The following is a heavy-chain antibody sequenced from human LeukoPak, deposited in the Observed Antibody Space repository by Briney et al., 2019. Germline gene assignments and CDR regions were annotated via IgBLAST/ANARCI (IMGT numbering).Heavy chain of an antibody. CDR3: AKMRGGEWSLFDY. CDR1: GFTFSSYS. V-gene: IGHV3-21*01. CDR2: ISSSSSYI. J-gene: IGHJ4*02. Sequence: GGSLRLSCAASGFTFSSYSMNGVRQAPGKGLEWVSSISSSSSYIYYADSVKGRFTISRDNAKNSPHLQMNSLRAEDTAVYYCAKMRGGEWSLFDYWGQGTLVTVSS. D-gene: IGHD3-16*01.